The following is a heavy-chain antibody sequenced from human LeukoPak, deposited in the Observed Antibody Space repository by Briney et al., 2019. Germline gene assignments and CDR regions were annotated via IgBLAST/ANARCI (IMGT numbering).Heavy chain of an antibody. V-gene: IGHV1-69*13. Sequence: ASVKVSCKASGGTFSSYGTTWVRQAPGQGLEWMGGIIPIFGTANYAQKFQGRVTITADESTTTAYMELSSLRSEDTAVYYCARVFMYDYGDYGYFDLWGRGTLVTVSS. CDR3: ARVFMYDYGDYGYFDL. D-gene: IGHD4-17*01. CDR1: GGTFSSYG. J-gene: IGHJ2*01. CDR2: IIPIFGTA.